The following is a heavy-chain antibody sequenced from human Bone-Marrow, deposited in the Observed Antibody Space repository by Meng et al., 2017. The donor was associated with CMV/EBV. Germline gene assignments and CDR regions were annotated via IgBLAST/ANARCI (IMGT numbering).Heavy chain of an antibody. CDR1: GFTFSSYS. CDR3: VREPDYYGMDV. V-gene: IGHV3-21*01. Sequence: GESLKISCAASGFTFSSYSMDWVRQAPGKGLEWVSSISSSSRYIYYADSVKGRFTISRDNNKNSLYLQKNSLRAEDTAVYYCVREPDYYGMDVWGQGTMVTVSS. CDR2: ISSSSRYI. J-gene: IGHJ6*02.